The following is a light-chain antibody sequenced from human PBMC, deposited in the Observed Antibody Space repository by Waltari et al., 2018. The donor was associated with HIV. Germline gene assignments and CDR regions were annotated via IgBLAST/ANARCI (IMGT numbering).Light chain of an antibody. Sequence: QSALTQPAPVSGSPGKSITISCTGTSRDVGSYNLVSWYQQHPGKAPKLMIYEVSKRPSGVSNRFSGSKSGNTASLTISGLQAEDEADYYCCSYAGSSTHVFGSGTKVTVL. CDR2: EVS. V-gene: IGLV2-23*02. J-gene: IGLJ1*01. CDR3: CSYAGSSTHV. CDR1: SRDVGSYNL.